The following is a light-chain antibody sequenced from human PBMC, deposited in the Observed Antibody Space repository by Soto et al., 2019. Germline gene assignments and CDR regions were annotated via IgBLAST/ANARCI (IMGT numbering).Light chain of an antibody. CDR3: LQYNQWPGT. V-gene: IGKV3-11*01. J-gene: IGKJ1*01. CDR2: DAS. Sequence: VVTRCAIPLTLSPGELATHSCRASQSVTTYLAWYQQKPGQAPRRLIYDASSRATGIPARFSGSGSGTDFTLTISSLEPEDFAFYYCLQYNQWPGTFGQGTKVDI. CDR1: QSVTTY.